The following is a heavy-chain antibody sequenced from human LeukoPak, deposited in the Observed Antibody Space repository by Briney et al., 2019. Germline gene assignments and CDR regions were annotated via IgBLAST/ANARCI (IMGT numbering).Heavy chain of an antibody. Sequence: GGSLRLSCAASGFTFSSYAMSWVRQAPGKGLEWVSAISGSGGSTYYADSVKGRFTISGDNSKNTLYLQMNSLRAEDTAVYYRAKVSDPYDYSNSPDYWGQGTLVTVSS. J-gene: IGHJ4*02. V-gene: IGHV3-23*01. D-gene: IGHD4-4*01. CDR2: ISGSGGST. CDR1: GFTFSSYA. CDR3: AKVSDPYDYSNSPDY.